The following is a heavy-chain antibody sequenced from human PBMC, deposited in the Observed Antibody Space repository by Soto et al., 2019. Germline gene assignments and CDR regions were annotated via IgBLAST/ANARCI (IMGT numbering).Heavy chain of an antibody. CDR3: ARAGSSSGWISDY. CDR2: INPNSGGT. V-gene: IGHV1-2*04. D-gene: IGHD6-19*01. Sequence: ASVKVACKASGYTFTGYYLHWVRQAPGQGLEWMGWINPNSGGTNYAQKFQGWVTMTRDTSISTAYMELSRLRSDDTAVYYCARAGSSSGWISDYWGQGTLVTVS. J-gene: IGHJ4*02. CDR1: GYTFTGYY.